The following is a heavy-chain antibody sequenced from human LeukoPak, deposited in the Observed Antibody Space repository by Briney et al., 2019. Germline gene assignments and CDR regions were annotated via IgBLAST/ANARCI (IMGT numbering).Heavy chain of an antibody. CDR1: GYSFTSYC. J-gene: IGHJ3*01. D-gene: IGHD1-26*01. Sequence: GKSLKISCKASGYSFTSYCIGWVRQMPGKGLEWMGIIYPGDSGPTYSPSFQGQVTISVDKSINTAYLQWSSLQASDTAMYYCGMSGDRVPLQDDVFDVWGQGTMVTVST. CDR2: IYPGDSGP. CDR3: GMSGDRVPLQDDVFDV. V-gene: IGHV5-51*01.